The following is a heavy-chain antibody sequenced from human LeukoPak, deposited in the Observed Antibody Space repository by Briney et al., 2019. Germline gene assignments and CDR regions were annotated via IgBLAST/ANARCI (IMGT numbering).Heavy chain of an antibody. CDR2: IIPILGIA. CDR3: ASYHGDHARGWFDP. J-gene: IGHJ5*02. Sequence: SSVKVSCKASGGTFSSYAISWVRQAPGQGLEWMGRIIPILGIANYAQKFQGRVTITADKSTSTAYMELSSLRSEDTAVYYCASYHGDHARGWFDPWGQGTLVTVSS. CDR1: GGTFSSYA. V-gene: IGHV1-69*04. D-gene: IGHD4-17*01.